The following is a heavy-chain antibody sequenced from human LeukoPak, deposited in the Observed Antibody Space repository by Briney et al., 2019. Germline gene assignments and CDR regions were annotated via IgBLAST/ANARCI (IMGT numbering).Heavy chain of an antibody. CDR2: ISGSGGST. D-gene: IGHD4-23*01. V-gene: IGHV3-23*01. CDR1: GFTFSSYA. Sequence: GGSLRLSCAAPGFTFSSYAMSWVRQAPGKGLEWVSAISGSGGSTYYADSVKGRFTISRDNSKNTLYLQMNSLRAEDTAVYYCAKQRIGGPRFDPWGQGTLVTVSS. J-gene: IGHJ5*02. CDR3: AKQRIGGPRFDP.